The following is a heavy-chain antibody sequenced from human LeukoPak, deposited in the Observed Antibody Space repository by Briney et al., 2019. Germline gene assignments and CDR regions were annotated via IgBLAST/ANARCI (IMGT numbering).Heavy chain of an antibody. CDR2: ISASDNNT. CDR1: GSTNSSYA. CDR3: VKDHWGSYYSLFHS. Sequence: GGCLSLTCASSGSTNSSYAMSWVRRAPGKGLEWVSAISASDNNTYYADSVKGRFTISRDNSKNTLSLQMNSLRAEDTALYYCVKDHWGSYYSLFHSWSQATLVTVSS. J-gene: IGHJ4*02. V-gene: IGHV3-23*01. D-gene: IGHD1-26*01.